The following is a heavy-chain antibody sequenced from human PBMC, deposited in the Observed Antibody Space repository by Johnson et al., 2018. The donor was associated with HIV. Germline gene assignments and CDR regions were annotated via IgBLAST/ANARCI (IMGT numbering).Heavy chain of an antibody. D-gene: IGHD3-22*01. Sequence: VQLVESGGGVVQPGRSLRLSCAASGFTFSSYAMHWVRQAPGKGLEWVAVISYDGSNKYSVDSVKGRFTISRDNSRNTLYPQMHSLRAEDTVVYYCARGESSYYDSSGYPLEPDQADAFDIWGQGTMVTVSS. CDR3: ARGESSYYDSSGYPLEPDQADAFDI. V-gene: IGHV3-30-3*01. CDR1: GFTFSSYA. J-gene: IGHJ3*02. CDR2: ISYDGSNK.